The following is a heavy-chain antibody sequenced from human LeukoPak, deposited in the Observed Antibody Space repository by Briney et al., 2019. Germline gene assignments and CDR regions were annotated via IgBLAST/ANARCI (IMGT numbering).Heavy chain of an antibody. D-gene: IGHD6-19*01. J-gene: IGHJ6*02. V-gene: IGHV3-53*01. CDR2: IYSGGTT. CDR1: GFTLRSNY. CDR3: ARGPGRYTSGLLYYYGMDV. Sequence: PGGSLRLSCAASGFTLRSNYMTWARQAPGKGLEWVSVIYSGGTTNYADSVKGRFTISRDDSENTVYLQMNSLRAEDTAVYYCARGPGRYTSGLLYYYGMDVWGQGTTVTVSS.